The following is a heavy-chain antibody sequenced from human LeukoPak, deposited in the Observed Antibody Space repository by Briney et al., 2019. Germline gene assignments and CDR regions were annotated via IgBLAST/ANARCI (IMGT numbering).Heavy chain of an antibody. V-gene: IGHV3-23*01. CDR2: ISGDGGVT. D-gene: IGHD6-19*01. CDR3: ARGAPIRVAVAATFDP. J-gene: IGHJ5*02. Sequence: GGSLRLSCVASGFTFGTYSMTWVRQAPGKGLEWVSSISGDGGVTEYADSVKGRFTISRDNSKNTLYLQMNSLRAEDTAVYYCARGAPIRVAVAATFDPWGQGTLVTVPS. CDR1: GFTFGTYS.